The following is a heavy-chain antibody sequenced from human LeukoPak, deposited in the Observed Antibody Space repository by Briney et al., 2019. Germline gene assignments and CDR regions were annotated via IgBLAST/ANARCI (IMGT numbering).Heavy chain of an antibody. CDR1: GFTLSSYA. CDR3: AKMDVVIPAAMMRFYFDY. D-gene: IGHD2-2*01. V-gene: IGHV3-23*01. J-gene: IGHJ4*02. CDR2: ISGSGGST. Sequence: GGSLRLSCAASGFTLSSYAMSWVRQAPGKGLEWVSAISGSGGSTYYADSVKGRFTISRDNSKNTLYLQMNSLRAEDTAVYYCAKMDVVIPAAMMRFYFDYWGQGTLVTVSS.